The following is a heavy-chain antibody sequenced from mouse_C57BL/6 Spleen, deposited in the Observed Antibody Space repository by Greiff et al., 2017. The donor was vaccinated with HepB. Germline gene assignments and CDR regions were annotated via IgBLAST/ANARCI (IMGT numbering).Heavy chain of an antibody. D-gene: IGHD4-1*01. Sequence: QVQLQQPGAELVKPGASVKLSCKASGYTFTSYWMHWVKQRPGQGLEWIGMIHPNSGSTNYNEKFKSKATLTVDKSSSTAYMQLSSLTSEDSAVYYCARMLTGPYYFDYWGQGTTLTVSS. V-gene: IGHV1-64*01. CDR1: GYTFTSYW. CDR2: IHPNSGST. CDR3: ARMLTGPYYFDY. J-gene: IGHJ2*01.